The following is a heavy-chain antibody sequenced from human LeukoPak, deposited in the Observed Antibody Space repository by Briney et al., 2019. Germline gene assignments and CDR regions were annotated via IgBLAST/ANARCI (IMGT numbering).Heavy chain of an antibody. D-gene: IGHD5-12*01. Sequence: GGSLRLSCAASGFTFSSYAMSWVRQAPGRGLEWVSSISGGGAGTYYADSVKGRFTISRDNSKNTLNLQVNSLRAEDTAVYYCAKVGDPRATITYFDYWGQGTLVTVSS. CDR3: AKVGDPRATITYFDY. CDR1: GFTFSSYA. V-gene: IGHV3-23*01. CDR2: ISGGGAGT. J-gene: IGHJ4*02.